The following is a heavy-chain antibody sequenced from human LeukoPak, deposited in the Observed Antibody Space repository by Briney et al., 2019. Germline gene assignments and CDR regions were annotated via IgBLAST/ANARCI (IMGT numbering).Heavy chain of an antibody. D-gene: IGHD2-2*01. V-gene: IGHV1-8*01. CDR1: GYTFTSYD. CDR2: MNPNSGNT. J-gene: IGHJ6*02. Sequence: ASVKVSCKASGYTFTSYDINWVRQATGQGLEWMGWMNPNSGNTGYAQKFQGRVTMTRNTSISTAYMELSSLRSEDTSVYYCARVFYATDCSSTSCYGMDVWGQGTTVTVSS. CDR3: ARVFYATDCSSTSCYGMDV.